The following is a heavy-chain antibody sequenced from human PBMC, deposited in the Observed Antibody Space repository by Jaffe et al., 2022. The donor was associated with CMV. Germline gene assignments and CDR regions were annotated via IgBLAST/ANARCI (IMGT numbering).Heavy chain of an antibody. D-gene: IGHD1-1*01. CDR2: IYYSGST. CDR3: ARAFRTGYAFDI. V-gene: IGHV4-31*03. J-gene: IGHJ3*02. CDR1: RGSISSGDFY. Sequence: QVQMQESGPGLVKSSQTLSLTCTVSRGSISSGDFYWSWIRQHPGKGLEWLGFIYYSGSTNYNSSLQSRIAMSIDTSKNQFSLRLISVTVADTAVYFCARAFRTGYAFDIWGQGIMVTVSS.